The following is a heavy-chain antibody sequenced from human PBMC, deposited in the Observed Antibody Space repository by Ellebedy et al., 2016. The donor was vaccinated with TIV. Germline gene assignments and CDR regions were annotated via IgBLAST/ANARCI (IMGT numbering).Heavy chain of an antibody. Sequence: PETLSLTXPVSGASISGRTLYWGWVLQPPGKGLEWIGSIYDSGSTYYNPTLKSRATISVDTSKNQFSLKLSSVIAADTAVYFCVRRLGARPPSDWGQGTMVTVSS. J-gene: IGHJ4*02. CDR2: IYDSGST. CDR1: GASISGRTLY. V-gene: IGHV4-39*01. D-gene: IGHD1-26*01. CDR3: VRRLGARPPSD.